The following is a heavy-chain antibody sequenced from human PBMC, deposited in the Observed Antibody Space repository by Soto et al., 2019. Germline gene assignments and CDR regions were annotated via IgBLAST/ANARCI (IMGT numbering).Heavy chain of an antibody. CDR2: ITMPSGSV. J-gene: IGHJ4*02. V-gene: IGHV3-9*01. CDR3: AKASKRFCIRRSCLSFES. D-gene: IGHD3-16*01. CDR1: GFIFHEYA. Sequence: EVRLVESGGGLVQPGSSLRLSCDFSGFIFHEYAMHWVRQAPGKGLEWVAGITMPSGSVAYADSVKGRFTISSDNAKNSLHLQMDILRTEYTAFYYCAKASKRFCIRRSCLSFESWGQGTRVSVSS.